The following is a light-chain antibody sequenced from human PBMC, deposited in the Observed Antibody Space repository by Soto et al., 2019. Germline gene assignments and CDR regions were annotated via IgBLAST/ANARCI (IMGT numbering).Light chain of an antibody. Sequence: DIQMTQSPSILSASVGDRVTITCRASQSINDWLAWYQQKPGKAPKVLIYKASTLETGVPGRFSGSESGTEFTPTISSLQPDDFATFDCQQYSSYPYTFGQGTKLEIK. CDR1: QSINDW. V-gene: IGKV1-5*03. J-gene: IGKJ2*01. CDR3: QQYSSYPYT. CDR2: KAS.